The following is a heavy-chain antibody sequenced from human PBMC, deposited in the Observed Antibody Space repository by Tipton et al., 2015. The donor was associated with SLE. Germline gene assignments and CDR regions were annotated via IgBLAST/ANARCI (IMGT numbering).Heavy chain of an antibody. Sequence: LRLSCAVYGGSFSGYYWSWIRQPPGKGLEWIGEINHSGSTNYNPSLKSRVTISVDTSKNQFSLKLSSVTAADTAVYYCARRPYSSSWYYNYWSQGTLVTVSS. CDR3: ARRPYSSSWYYNY. CDR2: INHSGST. CDR1: GGSFSGYY. J-gene: IGHJ4*02. D-gene: IGHD6-13*01. V-gene: IGHV4-34*01.